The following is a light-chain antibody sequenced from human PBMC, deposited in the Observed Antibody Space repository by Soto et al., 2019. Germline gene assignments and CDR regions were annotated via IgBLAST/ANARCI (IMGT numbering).Light chain of an antibody. Sequence: DIPMTQSPSSLSASVGDRVTITCQASQDISNYLNWYQQKPGKAPKLLIYDASSLETGVPSRFSGSGSGTDFTFPISSLHPEDIATYYCQQYDNLRVTFGRGTKVDIK. V-gene: IGKV1-33*01. CDR1: QDISNY. CDR2: DAS. CDR3: QQYDNLRVT. J-gene: IGKJ3*01.